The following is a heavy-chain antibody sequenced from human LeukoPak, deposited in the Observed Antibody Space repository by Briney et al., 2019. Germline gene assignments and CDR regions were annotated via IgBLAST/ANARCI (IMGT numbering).Heavy chain of an antibody. D-gene: IGHD1-26*01. V-gene: IGHV4-4*07. CDR2: TYTSGST. Sequence: SQTLSLTCTVSGGSISSYYWSWIRQPAGKGLEWIGRTYTSGSTNYNPSLKSRVTMSVDTSKNQFSLKLSSVTAADTAVYYCARGRGWELLLDYWGQGTLVTVSS. J-gene: IGHJ4*02. CDR3: ARGRGWELLLDY. CDR1: GGSISSYY.